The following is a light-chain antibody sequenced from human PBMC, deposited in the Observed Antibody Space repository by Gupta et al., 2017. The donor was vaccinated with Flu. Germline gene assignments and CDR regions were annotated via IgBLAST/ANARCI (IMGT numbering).Light chain of an antibody. V-gene: IGLV3-21*03. J-gene: IGLJ2*01. CDR2: DDT. CDR3: QVWDSNTAHVV. CDR1: NVGSDF. Sequence: KTATSTCGGANVGSDFVYWYQQKTGQAPVFVVYDDTDRPSGIPGRFSGSKSETTATLTISGVEAGDEADYFCQVWDSNTAHVVFGGGTKLTVL.